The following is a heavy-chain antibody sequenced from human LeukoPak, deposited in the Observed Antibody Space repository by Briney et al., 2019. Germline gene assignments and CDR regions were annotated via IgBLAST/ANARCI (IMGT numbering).Heavy chain of an antibody. V-gene: IGHV1-2*02. CDR2: INPNSGGT. CDR1: GYTFTGYY. CDR3: ARDLGDNWNYPPYFVY. Sequence: GASVKVSCKASGYTFTGYYMHWVRQAPGQGLEWMGWINPNSGGTNYAQKFQGRVTMTRDTSISTAYMELSRLRSDDTAVYYCARDLGDNWNYPPYFVYWGQGTLVTVSS. J-gene: IGHJ4*02. D-gene: IGHD1-7*01.